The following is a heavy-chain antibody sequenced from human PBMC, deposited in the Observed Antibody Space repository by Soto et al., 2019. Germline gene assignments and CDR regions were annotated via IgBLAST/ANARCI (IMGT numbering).Heavy chain of an antibody. D-gene: IGHD6-19*01. CDR2: IHYSGST. CDR3: ARRTVNIRTFYSGLKTHCFDY. V-gene: IGHV4-59*08. CDR1: GGSISSYY. Sequence: SETLSLTCTVSGGSISSYYWNWIRQPPGKGLEWIGYIHYSGSTYYNPSLKSRVAISVDTSKNQFSLKLNSVTAADTAVYYCARRTVNIRTFYSGLKTHCFDYWGQGTLVTVSS. J-gene: IGHJ4*02.